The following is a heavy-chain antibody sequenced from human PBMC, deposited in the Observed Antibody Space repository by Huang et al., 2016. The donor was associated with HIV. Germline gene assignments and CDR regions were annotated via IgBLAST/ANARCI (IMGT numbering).Heavy chain of an antibody. CDR3: VTRSGTAFDP. D-gene: IGHD6-13*01. CDR1: GYIFTNTW. J-gene: IGHJ5*02. CDR2: IYTGDSDT. Sequence: EVQLVQSGAEVKKPGESLKISCKASGYIFTNTWIGWVRQMPGQGLEWLGLIYTGDSDTTDGPSLEGQVTISADKSINTAYLQWSNLEATDSAMYYCVTRSGTAFDPWGQGTLVTVSS. V-gene: IGHV5-51*01.